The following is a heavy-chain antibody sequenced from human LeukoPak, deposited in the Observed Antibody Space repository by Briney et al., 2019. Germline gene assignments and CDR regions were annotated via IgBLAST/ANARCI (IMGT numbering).Heavy chain of an antibody. CDR3: AKDRSRSGYYYFDY. Sequence: GGSLTLSCAASGLTFTSYAINWIRQAPGKGLEWFSAINGSGGSTYYADSVKVPFTISTDNSKNSLDLQINSLRAEETAIYYCAKDRSRSGYYYFDYWGQGTLVTVSS. V-gene: IGHV3-23*01. D-gene: IGHD3-22*01. CDR2: INGSGGST. CDR1: GLTFTSYA. J-gene: IGHJ4*02.